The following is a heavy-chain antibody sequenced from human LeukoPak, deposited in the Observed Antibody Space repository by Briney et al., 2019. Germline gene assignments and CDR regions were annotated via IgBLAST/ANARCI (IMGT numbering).Heavy chain of an antibody. Sequence: ASVKVSCKASGYTFTGYYMHWVRQAPGQRLEWMGWINPNSGGTNYAQKFQGRVTMTRDTSISTAYMELSRLRSDDTAVYYCARDVRSAMVTFGWFDPWGQGTLVTVSS. V-gene: IGHV1-2*02. J-gene: IGHJ5*02. CDR3: ARDVRSAMVTFGWFDP. CDR1: GYTFTGYY. D-gene: IGHD5-18*01. CDR2: INPNSGGT.